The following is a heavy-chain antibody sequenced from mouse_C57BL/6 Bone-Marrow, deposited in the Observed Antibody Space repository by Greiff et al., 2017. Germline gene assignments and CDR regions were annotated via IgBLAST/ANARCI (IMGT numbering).Heavy chain of an antibody. Sequence: EVLLVEPGGDFVKPGGSLKLSCAASGFTFSSYGMSWVRQTPDQRLEWVATISSGGSYTYYPDSVKGRFTLSGDNAKNTLYLQMSRLTSEDTAIYYCARHECCGSSPYYWGQSATLTVSS. J-gene: IGHJ2*01. CDR3: ARHECCGSSPYY. D-gene: IGHD1-1*01. CDR1: GFTFSSYG. CDR2: ISSGGSYT. V-gene: IGHV5-6*01.